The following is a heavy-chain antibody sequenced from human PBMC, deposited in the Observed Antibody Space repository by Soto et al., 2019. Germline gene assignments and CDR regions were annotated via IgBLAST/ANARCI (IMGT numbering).Heavy chain of an antibody. CDR3: ARERTTVTTLYYFDY. J-gene: IGHJ4*02. CDR2: IIPIFGTA. V-gene: IGHV1-69*13. Sequence: SVKVSCKASGYTFSSYAISWVRQAPGQGLEWMGGIIPIFGTANYAQKFQGRVTITADESTSTAYMELSSLRSEDTAVYYCARERTTVTTLYYFDYWGPGILVTVSS. CDR1: GYTFSSYA. D-gene: IGHD4-17*01.